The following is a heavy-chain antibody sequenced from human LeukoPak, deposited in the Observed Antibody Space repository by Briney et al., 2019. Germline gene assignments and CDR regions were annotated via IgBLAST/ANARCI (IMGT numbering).Heavy chain of an antibody. CDR1: GYTFTSYY. J-gene: IGHJ4*02. Sequence: ASVKVSCKASGYTFTSYYMHWVRQAPGQGLEWMGMIYPREGSTSYAQKFQGRVTVTRDTSTSTVHMELSGLRSEDTAVYYCARDQEGFDYWGQGTLVTVSS. V-gene: IGHV1-46*01. CDR2: IYPREGST. CDR3: ARDQEGFDY.